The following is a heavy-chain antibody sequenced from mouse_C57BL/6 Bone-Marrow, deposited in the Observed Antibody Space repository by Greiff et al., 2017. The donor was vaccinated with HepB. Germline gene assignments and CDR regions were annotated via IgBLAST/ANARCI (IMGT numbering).Heavy chain of an antibody. CDR2: IDPENGDT. V-gene: IGHV14-4*01. CDR3: TTGGTTAPY. CDR1: GFNIKDDY. D-gene: IGHD1-2*01. J-gene: IGHJ3*01. Sequence: EVQLQQSGAELVRPGASVKLSCTASGFNIKDDYMHWVKQRPEQGLEWIGWIDPENGDTEYASKFQGKATITADTSSNTAYLQLSSLTSEDTAVYYCTTGGTTAPYWGQGTLVTVSA.